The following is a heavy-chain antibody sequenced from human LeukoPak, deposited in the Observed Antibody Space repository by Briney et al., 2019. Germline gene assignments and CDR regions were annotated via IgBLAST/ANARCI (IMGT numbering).Heavy chain of an antibody. CDR1: GFTFSSYA. CDR3: AKALPEHRPPYYYDSSGPDDY. D-gene: IGHD3-22*01. V-gene: IGHV3-23*01. Sequence: GGSLRLSCAASGFTFSSYAMSWVRQAPGKGLEWVSAISGSGGSTYYADSVKGRFTISRDNSKNTLYLQMNSLRAEDTAVYYCAKALPEHRPPYYYDSSGPDDYWGQGTLVTVSS. CDR2: ISGSGGST. J-gene: IGHJ4*02.